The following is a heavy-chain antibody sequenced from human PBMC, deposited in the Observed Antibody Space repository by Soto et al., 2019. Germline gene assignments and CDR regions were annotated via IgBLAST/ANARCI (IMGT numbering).Heavy chain of an antibody. Sequence: ASVKVSCKASGCSFTAYYVHWVRQAPGQGLEWMGWVNPNSGVTSYAQKFQDRGTMTRDTSISTAYMELDRLKSDDTAVYYCERPGDFARELVVWG. V-gene: IGHV1-2*02. J-gene: IGHJ6*03. CDR2: VNPNSGVT. CDR1: GCSFTAYY. D-gene: IGHD7-27*01. CDR3: ERPGDFARELVV.